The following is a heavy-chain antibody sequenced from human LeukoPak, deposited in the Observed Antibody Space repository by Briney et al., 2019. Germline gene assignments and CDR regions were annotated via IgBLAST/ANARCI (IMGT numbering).Heavy chain of an antibody. CDR3: ARGPYSSGWTFYYYYGMDV. V-gene: IGHV3-33*01. Sequence: PGGSLRLSCAASGFTFSSYGMHWVRQAPGKGLEWVAVIWYDGSNKYYADSVKGRFIISRDNSKNTLYLQMNSLRAEDTAVYYCARGPYSSGWTFYYYYGMDVWGQGTTVTVSS. CDR1: GFTFSSYG. J-gene: IGHJ6*02. D-gene: IGHD6-19*01. CDR2: IWYDGSNK.